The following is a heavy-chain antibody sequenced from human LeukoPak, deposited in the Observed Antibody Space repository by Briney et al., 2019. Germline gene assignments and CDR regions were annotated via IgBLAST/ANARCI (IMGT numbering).Heavy chain of an antibody. J-gene: IGHJ6*03. CDR1: GGTFSSYA. V-gene: IGHV1-69*05. Sequence: SVKVSCKASGGTFSSYAISWVRQAPGQGLEWMGGIIPVFGTVNYAQKFQGRVTITTDESTSTAYMEVSSLRSEDTAVYYCASLMVRGVIMGYYMDVWGKGTTVTVSS. D-gene: IGHD3-10*01. CDR3: ASLMVRGVIMGYYMDV. CDR2: IIPVFGTV.